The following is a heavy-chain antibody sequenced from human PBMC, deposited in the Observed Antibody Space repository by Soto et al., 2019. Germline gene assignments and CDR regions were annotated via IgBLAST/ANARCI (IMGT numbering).Heavy chain of an antibody. D-gene: IGHD3-16*01. V-gene: IGHV4-59*08. CDR2: IYYSGAT. J-gene: IGHJ3*02. CDR1: GASISSYY. CDR3: ARRSLIAEDAFDI. Sequence: ASETLSLTCAVAGASISSYYWSWIRQPPGKGLDWIGYIYYSGATNYNPSLKSRVTISVDTSKNQFSLKVSSVTAADTAVYYCARRSLIAEDAFDIWGQGTMVTVSS.